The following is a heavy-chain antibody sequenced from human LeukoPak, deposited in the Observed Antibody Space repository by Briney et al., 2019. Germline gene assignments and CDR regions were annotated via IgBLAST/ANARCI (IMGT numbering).Heavy chain of an antibody. CDR3: AKDFIYDSSGYPDY. Sequence: GGSLRLSCAASGFTFSSYAMSWVRQAPGKGLEWVSAISGSGGSTYYADSVKGRFTISRDNSKNTLYLQMNSLRAEDTAVHYCAKDFIYDSSGYPDYWGQGTLVTVSS. CDR2: ISGSGGST. CDR1: GFTFSSYA. D-gene: IGHD3-22*01. J-gene: IGHJ4*02. V-gene: IGHV3-23*01.